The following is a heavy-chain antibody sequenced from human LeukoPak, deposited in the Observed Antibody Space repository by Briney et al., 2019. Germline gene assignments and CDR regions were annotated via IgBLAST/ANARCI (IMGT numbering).Heavy chain of an antibody. CDR3: AREPIGFIAARPVDY. CDR2: IWYDGSNK. Sequence: GGSLRLSCAASGSTFSSYGMHWVRQAPGKGLEWVAVIWYDGSNKYYADSVKGRFTISRDNSKNTLYLQMNSLRAEDTAVYYCAREPIGFIAARPVDYWGQGTLVTVSS. CDR1: GSTFSSYG. J-gene: IGHJ4*02. V-gene: IGHV3-33*01. D-gene: IGHD6-6*01.